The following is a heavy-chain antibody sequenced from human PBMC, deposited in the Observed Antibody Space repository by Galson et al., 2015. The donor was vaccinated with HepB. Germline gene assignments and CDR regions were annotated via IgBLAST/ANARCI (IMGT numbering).Heavy chain of an antibody. CDR1: GGSISSRSYF. J-gene: IGHJ4*02. D-gene: IGHD3-10*01. CDR2: LYYSGSV. Sequence: ETLSLTCTVSGGSISSRSYFWGWIRQTPGKGLEWIGSLYYSGSVYYNPSLKSRVTISVDTSKKQFSLKLNSVTAADTAVFYCVASITMARGVHTTWGQGTLVTVSS. CDR3: VASITMARGVHTT. V-gene: IGHV4-39*01.